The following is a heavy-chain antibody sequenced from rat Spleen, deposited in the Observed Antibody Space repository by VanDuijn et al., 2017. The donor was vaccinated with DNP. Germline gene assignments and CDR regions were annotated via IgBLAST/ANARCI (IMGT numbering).Heavy chain of an antibody. CDR2: LWTGGST. CDR3: ATNYGGYSAPDY. D-gene: IGHD1-11*01. CDR1: GFSLTSYH. V-gene: IGHV2-30*01. J-gene: IGHJ2*01. Sequence: QVQLKESGPGLVQPSQTLSLTCTVSGFSLTSYHVHWVRQPSGKGLEWMGVLWTGGSTEYNSALKSRLSISRDTSKSQVFLKMNSLQTEDTGTYYCATNYGGYSAPDYWGQGVMVTVSS.